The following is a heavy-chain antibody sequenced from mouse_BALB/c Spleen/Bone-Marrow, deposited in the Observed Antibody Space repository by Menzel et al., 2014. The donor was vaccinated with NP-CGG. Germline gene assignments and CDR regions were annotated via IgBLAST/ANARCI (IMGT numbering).Heavy chain of an antibody. J-gene: IGHJ3*01. CDR1: GFTFSSYG. D-gene: IGHD2-4*01. Sequence: EVNVVESGGNLVKSGGSLKLSCAASGFTFSSYGMSWVRQTPEKRLEWVATISGGGSYTFYPDSVKGRFTISRDNAKNNLYLQLSSPRSEDTALYYCARHAYYDQTEVSFVYWGQGTLVTVSA. V-gene: IGHV5-9-2*01. CDR2: ISGGGSYT. CDR3: ARHAYYDQTEVSFVY.